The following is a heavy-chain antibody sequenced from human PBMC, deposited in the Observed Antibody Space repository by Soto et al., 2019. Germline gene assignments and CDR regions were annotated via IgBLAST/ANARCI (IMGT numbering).Heavy chain of an antibody. CDR2: ISYDGSNK. J-gene: IGHJ4*02. Sequence: HPGGSLRLSCAASGFTFSSYAMHWVRQAPGKGLEWVAVISYDGSNKYYADSVKGRFTISRDNSKNTLYLQMNSLRAEDTAVYYCAREKLLWLGELFGEALAYWGQGTLVTVSS. CDR3: AREKLLWLGELFGEALAY. CDR1: GFTFSSYA. D-gene: IGHD3-10*01. V-gene: IGHV3-30-3*01.